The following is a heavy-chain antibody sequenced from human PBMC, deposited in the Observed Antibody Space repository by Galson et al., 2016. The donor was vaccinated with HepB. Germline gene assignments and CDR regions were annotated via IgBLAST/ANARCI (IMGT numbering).Heavy chain of an antibody. Sequence: SLRLSCAAFGFSVSSDYMSWVRQAPGKGLEWVSIVYIGGNTDHADSVRGRFIISRDTSKNTIYLQMNSLRAEDTALYYCVQGSTAPAVWGKGTPVTVST. J-gene: IGHJ6*04. CDR3: VQGSTAPAV. D-gene: IGHD2-2*01. CDR1: GFSVSSDY. V-gene: IGHV3-53*01. CDR2: VYIGGNT.